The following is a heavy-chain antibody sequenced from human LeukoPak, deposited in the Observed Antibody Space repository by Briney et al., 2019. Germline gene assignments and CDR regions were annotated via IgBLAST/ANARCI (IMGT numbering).Heavy chain of an antibody. CDR2: IYPSDSDT. Sequence: GESLKISCKGSGYRFSTSWIAWVRQMPGKGLEWMGIIYPSDSDTRYSPSFQGQVTISADKSISTAYLQWSSLKASDTAMYYCARSGVTPYGMDVWGQGTTVTVSS. CDR1: GYRFSTSW. CDR3: ARSGVTPYGMDV. D-gene: IGHD2-21*02. J-gene: IGHJ6*02. V-gene: IGHV5-51*01.